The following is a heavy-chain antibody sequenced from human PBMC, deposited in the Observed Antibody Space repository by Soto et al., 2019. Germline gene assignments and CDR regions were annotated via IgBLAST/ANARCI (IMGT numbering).Heavy chain of an antibody. D-gene: IGHD3-3*01. J-gene: IGHJ6*02. Sequence: SGPTLVNPTQTLTLTCTFSGFSLSTSGMCVSWIRQPPGKALEWLALIDWDDDKYYSTSLKTRLTISKDTSKNQVVLTMTNMDPVDTATYYCARGGITIFGVVTHSYYYGMDVCGQGT. CDR3: ARGGITIFGVVTHSYYYGMDV. CDR1: GFSLSTSGMC. V-gene: IGHV2-70*01. CDR2: IDWDDDK.